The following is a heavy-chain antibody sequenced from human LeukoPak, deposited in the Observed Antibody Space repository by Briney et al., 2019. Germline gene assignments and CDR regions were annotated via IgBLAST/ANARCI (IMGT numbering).Heavy chain of an antibody. CDR1: GVSFTSADYY. V-gene: IGHV4-31*02. CDR2: LYYSGHT. Sequence: SETLSLTCTVSGVSFTSADYYWTWIRQDPGQGLEWIANLYYSGHTSDNPSLKSRLSVSADTSKSQFSLTMTSVTVADTAVYFCARVIVVSANGEEALAPPNAFDVWGQGTLVTVS. J-gene: IGHJ3*01. CDR3: ARVIVVSANGEEALAPPNAFDV. D-gene: IGHD2-8*01.